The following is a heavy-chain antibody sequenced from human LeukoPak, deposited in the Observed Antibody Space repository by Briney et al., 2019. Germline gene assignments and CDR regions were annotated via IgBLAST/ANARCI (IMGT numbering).Heavy chain of an antibody. V-gene: IGHV1-2*02. CDR2: INPKSGDT. J-gene: IGHJ4*02. CDR3: ARERCTTAGCDKSFDS. Sequence: ASVKVSCKDSGYSFTDYYMHWVRQAPGQGLEWMGWINPKSGDTKYAQKSQGRITMTRDTSISTSYMELSRLRSDDTAVYYCARERCTTAGCDKSFDSWGQGTLITVSS. D-gene: IGHD2-2*02. CDR1: GYSFTDYY.